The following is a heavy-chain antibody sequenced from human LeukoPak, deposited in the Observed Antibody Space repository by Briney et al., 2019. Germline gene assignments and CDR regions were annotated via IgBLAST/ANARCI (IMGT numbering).Heavy chain of an antibody. V-gene: IGHV3-7*03. D-gene: IGHD3-10*01. J-gene: IGHJ4*02. CDR3: ARGYDYYGSGSYFDD. CDR1: GFTFDTYW. Sequence: GGSLRLSCAASGFTFDTYWMSWVRQAPGKGLEWVAKIKQDGSEKYYVDSVKGRFTISRDNAKNSLYLQMNSLRGADTALYYCARGYDYYGSGSYFDDWGQGTLVTVSS. CDR2: IKQDGSEK.